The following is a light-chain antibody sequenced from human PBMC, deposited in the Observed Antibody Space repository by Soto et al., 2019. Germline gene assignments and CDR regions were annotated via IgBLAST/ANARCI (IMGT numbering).Light chain of an antibody. CDR3: QRYNNGPPVT. J-gene: IGKJ3*01. CDR2: AAS. V-gene: IGKV1-27*01. Sequence: DIQMTQAPSSRSASVGDRVTMTCRASQDINNYLAWYQQKPGKPPKLLIYAASTLQSGVPSRFSGGGSGTDFTLTINSLQPEDVATYYCQRYNNGPPVTFGPGTKV. CDR1: QDINNY.